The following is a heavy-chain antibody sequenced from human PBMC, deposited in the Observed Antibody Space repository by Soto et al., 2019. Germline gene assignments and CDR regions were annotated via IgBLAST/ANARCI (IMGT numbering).Heavy chain of an antibody. CDR1: GYTFTSYY. CDR3: AREGSSGYSYAHNWFDP. Sequence: VQLVQSGAEVKKPGASVKVSCKASGYTFTSYYMHWVRQAPGQGLEWMGIINPSGGSTSYAQTFQGRVTMTRDTSTSTVYMELSSLRSEDTAVYYCAREGSSGYSYAHNWFDPWGQGTLVTVSS. V-gene: IGHV1-46*01. CDR2: INPSGGST. J-gene: IGHJ5*02. D-gene: IGHD5-18*01.